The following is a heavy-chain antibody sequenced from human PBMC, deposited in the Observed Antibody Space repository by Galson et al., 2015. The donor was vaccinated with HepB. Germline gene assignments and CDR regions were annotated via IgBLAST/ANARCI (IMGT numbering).Heavy chain of an antibody. J-gene: IGHJ4*02. CDR2: IKSKTDGGTT. D-gene: IGHD2-2*01. CDR3: TTELVVPAAMGAGDY. V-gene: IGHV3-15*07. Sequence: SLRLSCAASGFTFSNAWMNWVRQAPGKGLEWVGRIKSKTDGGTTDYAAPVKGRFTISRDDSKNTLYLQMNSLKTEDTAVYYCTTELVVPAAMGAGDYWGQGTLVTVSS. CDR1: GFTFSNAW.